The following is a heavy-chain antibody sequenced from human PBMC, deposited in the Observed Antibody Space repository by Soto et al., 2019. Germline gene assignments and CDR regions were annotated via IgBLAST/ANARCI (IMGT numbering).Heavy chain of an antibody. D-gene: IGHD6-13*01. CDR2: IYSGGST. V-gene: IGHV3-53*01. Sequence: PGGSLRLSCAASGFTVSSNYMSWVRQAPGKGLEWVSVIYSGGSTYYADSVKGRFTISRDNSKNTLYLQMNSLRAEDTAVYYCAGRQYSSSWNDGYGMDVWGQGTTVTVSS. CDR1: GFTVSSNY. J-gene: IGHJ6*02. CDR3: AGRQYSSSWNDGYGMDV.